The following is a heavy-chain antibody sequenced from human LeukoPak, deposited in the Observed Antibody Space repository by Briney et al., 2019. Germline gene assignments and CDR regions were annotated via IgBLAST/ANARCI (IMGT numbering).Heavy chain of an antibody. CDR2: IYYSGST. CDR1: GGSISSYF. CDR3: ARSYYYVSSGYRLDAFDI. D-gene: IGHD3-22*01. V-gene: IGHV4-59*01. J-gene: IGHJ3*02. Sequence: SETLSLTCTVSGGSISSYFWSWIRQPPGKGLEWIGYIYYSGSTNYNPSLKSRVPISVDTSKNQFSLTLSSVTAADTAVYYCARSYYYVSSGYRLDAFDIWGQGTMVTVSS.